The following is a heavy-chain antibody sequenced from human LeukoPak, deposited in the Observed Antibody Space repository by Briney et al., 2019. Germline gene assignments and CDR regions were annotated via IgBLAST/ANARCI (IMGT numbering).Heavy chain of an antibody. CDR2: INPSVGST. J-gene: IGHJ4*02. Sequence: ASVKVSCKASGHTFTTYYMHLMRQAPGQGLEWMGIINPSVGSTSYAQKFQGRVTMTRDTSTSTVYMELSSLRSEDTAVYYCASEHIRYFDYSGPGTLVTVSS. CDR3: ASEHIRYFDY. V-gene: IGHV1-46*01. CDR1: GHTFTTYY.